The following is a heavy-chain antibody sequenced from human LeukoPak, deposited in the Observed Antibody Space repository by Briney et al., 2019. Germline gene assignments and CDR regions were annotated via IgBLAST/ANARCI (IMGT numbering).Heavy chain of an antibody. V-gene: IGHV3-48*02. CDR1: GFTFSSYS. CDR2: ISSSSRTI. CDR3: ARANGMDV. J-gene: IGHJ6*02. Sequence: PGGSLRLSCTASGFTFSSYSMNWVRQAPGKGLEWVSYISSSSRTIYYADSVKGRFTISRDNAKNSLYLQMSSLRDEDTAVYYCARANGMDVWGQGTTVTVSS.